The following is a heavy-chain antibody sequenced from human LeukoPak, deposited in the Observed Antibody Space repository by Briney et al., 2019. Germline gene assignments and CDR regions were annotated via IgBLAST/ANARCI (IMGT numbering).Heavy chain of an antibody. Sequence: GGSLRLSCAASGFTFSSYSMNWVRQAPGKGLEWISSISSSSSYIYYADSVKGRFTISRDNAKNSLYLQMNSLRAEDTAVYYCASHRWDAFDIWGQGTMVTVSS. CDR1: GFTFSSYS. D-gene: IGHD6-13*01. CDR2: ISSSSSYI. J-gene: IGHJ3*02. V-gene: IGHV3-21*01. CDR3: ASHRWDAFDI.